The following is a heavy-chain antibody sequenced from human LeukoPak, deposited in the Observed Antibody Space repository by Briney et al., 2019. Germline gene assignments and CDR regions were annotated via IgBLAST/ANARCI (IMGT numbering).Heavy chain of an antibody. V-gene: IGHV4-34*01. D-gene: IGHD3-10*01. CDR1: GFTFSSYA. Sequence: GSLRLSCAASGFTFSSYAMSWIRQPPGKGLEWIGEINHSGSSNYNPSLKSRVTISVDTSKNQFSLKLSSVTAADTAVYYCARRYPPNYYGSGSYFGYWGQGTLVTVSS. CDR2: INHSGSS. CDR3: ARRYPPNYYGSGSYFGY. J-gene: IGHJ4*02.